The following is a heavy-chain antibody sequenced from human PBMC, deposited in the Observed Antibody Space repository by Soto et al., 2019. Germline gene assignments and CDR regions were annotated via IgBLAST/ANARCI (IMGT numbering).Heavy chain of an antibody. Sequence: ASVKVSCKASGYTFTSYYIHWVRQAPGQGLEWMGIINPSGGSRSYAQKFQGRVTMTRDTSTSTVYMELSSLRSEDTAVYYCARDSRLGAFDYWGQGTLVTVSS. CDR3: ARDSRLGAFDY. V-gene: IGHV1-46*01. CDR1: GYTFTSYY. J-gene: IGHJ4*02. CDR2: INPSGGSR. D-gene: IGHD3-10*01.